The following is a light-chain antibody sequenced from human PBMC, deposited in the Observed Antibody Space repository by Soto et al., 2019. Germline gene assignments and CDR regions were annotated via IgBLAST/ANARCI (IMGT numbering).Light chain of an antibody. Sequence: AIRMTQSPSSLSASTGDRVTITCRASQGISSYLAWYQQKPGKAPKLLIYAASTLQSGVPSRFSGSGSGTDFTLTISSLQPEDFAMYYCQQSYSTPRTFGQGTKVDIK. CDR2: AAS. CDR3: QQSYSTPRT. V-gene: IGKV1-8*01. CDR1: QGISSY. J-gene: IGKJ1*01.